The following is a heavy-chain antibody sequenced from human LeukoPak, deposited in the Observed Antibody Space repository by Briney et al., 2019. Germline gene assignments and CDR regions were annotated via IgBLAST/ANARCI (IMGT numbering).Heavy chain of an antibody. CDR1: GFTFSSYE. J-gene: IGHJ3*02. CDR3: ARDPTVTNFHDAFDI. Sequence: GGSLRLSCAASGFTFSSYEMNWVRQAPGKGLEWVSYISRSGSTIYYADSVGGRFTISRDNAKNSLYLQMNSLRAEDTAVYYCARDPTVTNFHDAFDIWGQGTMVTVSS. CDR2: ISRSGSTI. V-gene: IGHV3-48*03. D-gene: IGHD4-17*01.